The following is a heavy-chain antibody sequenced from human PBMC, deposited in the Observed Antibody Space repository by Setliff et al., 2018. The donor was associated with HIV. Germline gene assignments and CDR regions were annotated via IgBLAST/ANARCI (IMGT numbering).Heavy chain of an antibody. Sequence: SVKVSCKASGGTSSTYAINWVRQAPEQGLEWMGQFIPVLDITNYAQKFQGTVTINADKSTNTMYLELRSLRPEDTAMYYCAGPRGDEAFDVWGQGTMVTVSS. CDR2: FIPVLDIT. V-gene: IGHV1-69*10. D-gene: IGHD3-10*01. CDR3: AGPRGDEAFDV. CDR1: GGTSSTYA. J-gene: IGHJ3*01.